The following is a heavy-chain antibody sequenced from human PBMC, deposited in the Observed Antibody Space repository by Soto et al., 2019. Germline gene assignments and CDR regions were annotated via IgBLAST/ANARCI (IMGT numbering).Heavy chain of an antibody. J-gene: IGHJ4*02. Sequence: PSETLSLTCAVSGGSISSSNWWSWVRQPPGKGLEWIGEIYHSGSTNYNPSLKSRVTISVDKSKNQFSLKLSSVTAADTAVYYCARGGTTVVTPFDYCGQGTMVTVYS. D-gene: IGHD4-17*01. V-gene: IGHV4-4*02. CDR3: ARGGTTVVTPFDY. CDR2: IYHSGST. CDR1: GGSISSSNW.